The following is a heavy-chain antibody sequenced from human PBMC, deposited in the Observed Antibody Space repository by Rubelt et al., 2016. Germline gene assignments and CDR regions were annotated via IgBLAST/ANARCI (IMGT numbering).Heavy chain of an antibody. CDR3: ARAGHIVALRGEYFQH. V-gene: IGHV4-34*01. D-gene: IGHD2-21*01. J-gene: IGHJ1*01. Sequence: QVQLQQWGAGLLKPSETLSLTCAVYGGSFSGYYWSWIRQPPGKGLEWIGEINHSGSTNYNPFRKSRVTISGYTSKNQFFLKLSSVTAADTAVYYCARAGHIVALRGEYFQHWGQGTLVTVSS. CDR2: INHSGST. CDR1: GGSFSGYY.